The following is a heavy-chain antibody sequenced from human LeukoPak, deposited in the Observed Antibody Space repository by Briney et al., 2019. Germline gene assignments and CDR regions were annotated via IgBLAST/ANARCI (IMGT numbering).Heavy chain of an antibody. CDR3: VRHLYAEPYFDY. V-gene: IGHV3-48*04. J-gene: IGHJ4*02. CDR1: GFTFSSHT. CDR2: ITNSGSNM. D-gene: IGHD3-16*01. Sequence: PGGSLRLSCAASGFTFSSHTMNWVRQAPGKGLEWVSSITNSGSNMFYADFVKGRFTISRDNAKNSLYLQMNSLRVEDTAVYYCVRHLYAEPYFDYWGQGTLVTVSS.